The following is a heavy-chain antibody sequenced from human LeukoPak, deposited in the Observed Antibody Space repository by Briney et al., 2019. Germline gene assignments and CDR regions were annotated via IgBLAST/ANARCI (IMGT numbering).Heavy chain of an antibody. V-gene: IGHV3-15*01. J-gene: IGHJ4*02. CDR3: ITDPSLKRAFDY. CDR1: GFTFSNAW. Sequence: GGSLRLSCAASGFTFSNAWMSWVRQAPGKGLEWVGRIKSKTDGGTTDYAAPVKGRFTISRDDSKNTLYLQMNSLKTEDTAVYYCITDPSLKRAFDYWGQGTLVTVSS. CDR2: IKSKTDGGTT.